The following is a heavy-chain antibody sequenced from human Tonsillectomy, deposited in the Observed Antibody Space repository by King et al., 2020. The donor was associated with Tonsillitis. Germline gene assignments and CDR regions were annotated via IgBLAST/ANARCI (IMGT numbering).Heavy chain of an antibody. Sequence: VQLVESGGGLVQPGGSLRLSCAASGFTFSSYWMSWVRQAPGTGLEWVANIKQDGSEKYYVDSVKGRFTISRDNAKNSLYLQMNSLRAEDTAVYYCARAGYYDSSGYCDYWGQGTLVTVSS. D-gene: IGHD3-22*01. CDR2: IKQDGSEK. V-gene: IGHV3-7*01. J-gene: IGHJ4*02. CDR1: GFTFSSYW. CDR3: ARAGYYDSSGYCDY.